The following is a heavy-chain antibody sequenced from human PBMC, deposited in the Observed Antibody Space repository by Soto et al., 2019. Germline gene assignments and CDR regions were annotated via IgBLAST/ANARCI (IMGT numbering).Heavy chain of an antibody. Sequence: GASVKVSCKASGGTFSSYAISWVRQAPGQGLEWMGGIIPIFGTANYAQKFQGRVTITADESTSTAYMELSSLRSEDAAVYYCARDQYYYDSSGSKLFDYWGQGTLVTVSS. CDR1: GGTFSSYA. D-gene: IGHD3-22*01. V-gene: IGHV1-69*13. CDR2: IIPIFGTA. J-gene: IGHJ4*02. CDR3: ARDQYYYDSSGSKLFDY.